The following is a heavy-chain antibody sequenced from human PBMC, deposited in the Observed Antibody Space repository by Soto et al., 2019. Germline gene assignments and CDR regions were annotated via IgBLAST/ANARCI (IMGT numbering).Heavy chain of an antibody. CDR1: GFTFSDHY. D-gene: IGHD3-9*01. Sequence: EVQLVESGGGLVQPGGSLRLSCAASGFTFSDHYMDWVRQAPGKGLEWVGRTRNKANSYTTEYAASVKGRFTISRDDSKNSLYLQMNSLKTEDTAVYYCARNVYDILTGLNWFDPWGQGTLVTVSS. CDR3: ARNVYDILTGLNWFDP. J-gene: IGHJ5*02. V-gene: IGHV3-72*01. CDR2: TRNKANSYTT.